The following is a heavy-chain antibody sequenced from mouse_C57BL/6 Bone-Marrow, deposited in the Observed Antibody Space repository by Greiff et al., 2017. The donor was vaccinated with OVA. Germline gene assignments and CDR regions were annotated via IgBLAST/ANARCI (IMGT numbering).Heavy chain of an antibody. V-gene: IGHV5-9-1*02. J-gene: IGHJ3*01. CDR2: ISSGGDYI. CDR3: TYYSNYEFAY. D-gene: IGHD2-5*01. CDR1: GFTFSSYA. Sequence: VQLKESGEGLVKPGGSLKLSCAASGFTFSSYAMSWVRQTPEKRLEWVAYISSGGDYIYYADTVKGRFTISRDNARNTLYLQMSSLKSEDTAMYYCTYYSNYEFAYWGQGTLVTVSA.